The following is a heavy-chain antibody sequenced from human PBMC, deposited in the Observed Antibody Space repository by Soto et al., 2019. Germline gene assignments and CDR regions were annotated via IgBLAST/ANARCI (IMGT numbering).Heavy chain of an antibody. CDR3: ARGGTTIDY. V-gene: IGHV1-18*01. D-gene: IGHD4-17*01. CDR2: ISAYNGNT. CDR1: GYTFTNFG. Sequence: QVQLVQSGAEVKKPGASVKVSCKASGYTFTNFGISWVRQAPGQGLEWMGWISAYNGNTNYAQKFQGRVTMTTDTSPSTAYMEVRCLRFDDTAGYYCARGGTTIDYWGQGTLVTVSS. J-gene: IGHJ4*02.